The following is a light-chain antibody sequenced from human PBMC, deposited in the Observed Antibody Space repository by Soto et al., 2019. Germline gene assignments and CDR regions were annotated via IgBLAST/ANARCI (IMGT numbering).Light chain of an antibody. CDR2: AAS. CDR1: QDIRSD. V-gene: IGKV1-6*02. Sequence: IQMTQSPSSLSASLGDRVTITCRASQDIRSDLGWYQRKPGKAPKLLIYAASSLQSGVPSRFSGSGSGTDFTLTISRLEPEDFAVYYCQQYGSSPRTFGQGTKVDIK. J-gene: IGKJ1*01. CDR3: QQYGSSPRT.